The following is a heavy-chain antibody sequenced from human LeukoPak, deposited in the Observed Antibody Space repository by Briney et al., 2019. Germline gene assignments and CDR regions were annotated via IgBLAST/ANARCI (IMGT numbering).Heavy chain of an antibody. CDR1: GFTFSSYA. V-gene: IGHV3-23*01. Sequence: GGSLRLSCAASGFTFSSYAMSWVRQAPGKGLEWVSAISGSGGSTYYADSVKGRFTISRDNSKNTLYLQMNSLRAEDTAVYYCARCSGGSKIPGYYWGQGTLVTVPS. CDR2: ISGSGGST. CDR3: ARCSGGSKIPGYY. D-gene: IGHD2-15*01. J-gene: IGHJ4*02.